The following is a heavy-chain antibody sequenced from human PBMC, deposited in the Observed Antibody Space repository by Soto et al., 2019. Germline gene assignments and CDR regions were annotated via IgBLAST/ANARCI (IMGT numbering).Heavy chain of an antibody. J-gene: IGHJ6*02. Sequence: ASVKVSCKASGYTFSSYGISWVRQAPGQGLEWLGWISPYNDDTNYAQKLQGRVTMTTDTSTRTAYMDLRSLRSDDTAVYYCARGGYYDSSGSRNYHYYGMDVWGQGTTVT. D-gene: IGHD3-22*01. V-gene: IGHV1-18*01. CDR1: GYTFSSYG. CDR3: ARGGYYDSSGSRNYHYYGMDV. CDR2: ISPYNDDT.